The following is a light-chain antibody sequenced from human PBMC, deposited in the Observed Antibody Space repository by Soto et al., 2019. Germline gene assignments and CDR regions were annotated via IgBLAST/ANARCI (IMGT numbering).Light chain of an antibody. Sequence: QSALTQPASVSGSPGQSITISCTGTSSDVGTYNYVSWYQQQPGTAPKLVIYEVSDRPSGVSNRFSGSRSDNTASLTISGLQTEDEAIYYCSSYSTATKGVLFGGGTKLTVL. CDR1: SSDVGTYNY. V-gene: IGLV2-14*01. CDR2: EVS. J-gene: IGLJ2*01. CDR3: SSYSTATKGVL.